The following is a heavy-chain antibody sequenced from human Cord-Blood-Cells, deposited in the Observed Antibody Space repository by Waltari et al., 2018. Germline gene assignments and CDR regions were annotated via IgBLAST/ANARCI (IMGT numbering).Heavy chain of an antibody. D-gene: IGHD1-26*01. Sequence: QLQLQESGPGLVKPSETLSITCTVSGGSISSSSYYWGWIRQPPGKGLEWIGSIYYSGSTYYNPSLKSRVTISVDTAKNQFSRKLSSVTSADTAVYYCARHSGIVGATFDYWGQGTLVTVSS. CDR3: ARHSGIVGATFDY. V-gene: IGHV4-39*01. CDR2: IYYSGST. J-gene: IGHJ4*02. CDR1: GGSISSSSYY.